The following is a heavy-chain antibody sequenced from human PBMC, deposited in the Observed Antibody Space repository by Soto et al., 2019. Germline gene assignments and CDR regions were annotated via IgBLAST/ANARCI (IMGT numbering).Heavy chain of an antibody. CDR3: VRDGSKTLRDCFDP. D-gene: IGHD4-17*01. J-gene: IGHJ5*02. CDR2: IFYLGSS. CDR1: GDSIISSDFY. V-gene: IGHV4-39*07. Sequence: PSETLSLTCTVSGDSIISSDFYWGWVRQPPGKGLEWIGSIFYLGSSYYNPSLKSRVTMSVDTSKNQFSLRLRSVTAADTGVYYCVRDGSKTLRDCFDPWGQGILVTVSS.